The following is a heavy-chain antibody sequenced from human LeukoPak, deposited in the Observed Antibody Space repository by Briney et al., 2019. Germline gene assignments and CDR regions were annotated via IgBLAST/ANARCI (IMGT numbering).Heavy chain of an antibody. J-gene: IGHJ4*02. CDR1: GYTFTGYY. V-gene: IGHV1-2*06. Sequence: GASVRVSCKASGYTFTGYYMHWVRQAPGQGLEWMGRINPNSGGTNYAQKFQGRVTMTRDTSISTAYMELSRLRSDDTAVYYCANDSVDWNDGGYWGQGTLVTVSS. D-gene: IGHD1-1*01. CDR2: INPNSGGT. CDR3: ANDSVDWNDGGY.